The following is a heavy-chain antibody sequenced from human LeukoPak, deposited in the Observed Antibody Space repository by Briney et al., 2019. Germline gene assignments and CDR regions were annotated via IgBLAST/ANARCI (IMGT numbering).Heavy chain of an antibody. J-gene: IGHJ4*02. D-gene: IGHD1-26*01. CDR1: GYSFTNYG. Sequence: ASVKISCKTSGYSFTNYGTSWVRQAPGQGLEWVGWISGYNGNTNYVQKSQGRVTMTIDTSTSTAYMELRSLRSDDTAMYYCARDIASYASENWGQGTLVTVS. CDR2: ISGYNGNT. CDR3: ARDIASYASEN. V-gene: IGHV1-18*01.